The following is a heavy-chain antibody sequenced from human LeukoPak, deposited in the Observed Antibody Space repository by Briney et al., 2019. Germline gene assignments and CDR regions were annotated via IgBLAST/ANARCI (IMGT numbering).Heavy chain of an antibody. CDR1: GYSISSGFY. V-gene: IGHV4-38-2*02. J-gene: IGHJ4*02. CDR2: VYHGGSS. Sequence: TSETLSLTCTVSGYSISSGFYWGWIRQPPGKGLEWIGNVYHGGSSYYNPSLKSRVTISVDTPKNQFSLNLYSVTAADTAVYYCARRVGSSDCFDYWGQGTLVTVSS. D-gene: IGHD6-6*01. CDR3: ARRVGSSDCFDY.